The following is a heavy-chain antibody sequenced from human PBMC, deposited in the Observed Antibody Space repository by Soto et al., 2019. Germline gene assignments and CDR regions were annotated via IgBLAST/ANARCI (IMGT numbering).Heavy chain of an antibody. CDR2: ISDDGSNK. CDR1: GFTFSSYA. Sequence: QVQLVESGGGVVQPGRSLRLSCAASGFTFSSYAMHWVRQAPGKGLEWVAVISDDGSNKYYADSVKGRFTISRDNSKKTLYLQMNSLRAEDTAVYYCARDGPEDIVVVVAAIWRQGTLVTVSS. J-gene: IGHJ4*02. CDR3: ARDGPEDIVVVVAAI. V-gene: IGHV3-30-3*01. D-gene: IGHD2-15*01.